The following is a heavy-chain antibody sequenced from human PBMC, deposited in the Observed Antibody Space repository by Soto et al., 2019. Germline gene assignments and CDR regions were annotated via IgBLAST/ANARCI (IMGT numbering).Heavy chain of an antibody. CDR3: ARQPLSDITYGGGGWFDP. J-gene: IGHJ5*02. CDR2: INHSGST. V-gene: IGHV4-34*01. CDR1: GGSFSGYY. Sequence: ASETLSLTCAVYGGSFSGYYWSWIRQPPGKGLEWIGEINHSGSTNYNPSLKSRVTMSGDTSKNQFSLRLTSVTAADTAVYYCARQPLSDITYGGGGWFDPWGQGTLVTVSS. D-gene: IGHD4-17*01.